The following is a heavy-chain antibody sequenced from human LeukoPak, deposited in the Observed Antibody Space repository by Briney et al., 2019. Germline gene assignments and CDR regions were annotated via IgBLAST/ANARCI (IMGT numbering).Heavy chain of an antibody. Sequence: GASVKVSCKASGGTFCSYAISWVRQAPGQGLEWLGWVHLNSGGTYRAQKFEGRVTMTRGSSISTASMELSGLTSDDTAVYYCATAQRCSGGTCYAWTDAFHVWGQGTMVIVSS. J-gene: IGHJ3*01. CDR2: VHLNSGGT. CDR3: ATAQRCSGGTCYAWTDAFHV. CDR1: GGTFCSYA. V-gene: IGHV1-2*02. D-gene: IGHD2-15*01.